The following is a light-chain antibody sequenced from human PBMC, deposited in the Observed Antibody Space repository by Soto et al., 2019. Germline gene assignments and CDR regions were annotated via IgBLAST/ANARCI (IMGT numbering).Light chain of an antibody. Sequence: QSALTQPASVSGSPGQSIAISCTGTSSDIGSNNYVSWYQQHPGKAPKLMIYEVSNRPSGVSNHFSGSKSGNTASLTISGPQAEDEAVYYCSSYTTTTRLFGGGTKLTVL. CDR2: EVS. CDR3: SSYTTTTRL. J-gene: IGLJ3*02. V-gene: IGLV2-14*01. CDR1: SSDIGSNNY.